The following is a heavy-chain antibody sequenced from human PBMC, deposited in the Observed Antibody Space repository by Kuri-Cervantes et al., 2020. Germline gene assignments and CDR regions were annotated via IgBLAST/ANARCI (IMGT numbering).Heavy chain of an antibody. CDR2: ISSSSSYI. CDR3: AREGGWQQPVLDY. D-gene: IGHD6-13*01. V-gene: IGHV3-21*01. Sequence: GGSLRLSCAASGFTFSSYSMNWVRQAPGKGLEWVSSISSSSSYIYYADSVKGRFTISRDNSKNTLYLQMNSLRAEDTAVYYCAREGGWQQPVLDYWGQGTLVTVSS. J-gene: IGHJ4*02. CDR1: GFTFSSYS.